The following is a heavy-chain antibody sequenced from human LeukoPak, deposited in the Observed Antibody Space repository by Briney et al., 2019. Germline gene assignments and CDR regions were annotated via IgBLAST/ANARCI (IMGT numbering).Heavy chain of an antibody. D-gene: IGHD1-26*01. V-gene: IGHV3-21*01. CDR2: ITSSGSYI. CDR1: GFTFSTYN. CDR3: ARDPYSGNYGDYYYYYMDV. Sequence: GESLRLSCAASGFTFSTYNMNWVRQAPGKGLEWVSSITSSGSYIYYAASVKGRFTISRDNAKSSLYLQMNSLRDEDTAVYYCARDPYSGNYGDYYYYYMDVWGKGTTVTISS. J-gene: IGHJ6*03.